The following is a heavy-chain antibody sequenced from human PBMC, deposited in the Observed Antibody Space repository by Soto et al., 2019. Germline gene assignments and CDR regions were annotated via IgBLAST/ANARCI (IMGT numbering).Heavy chain of an antibody. Sequence: SETLSLTCAVSGGSISSSNWWSWVRQPPGKGLEWIGEIYHSGSTNYNPSLKSRVTISVDKSKNQFSLKLSSVTAADTAVYYCAYSSWASEYFQHWGQGTLVTVSS. CDR1: GGSISSSNW. V-gene: IGHV4-4*02. D-gene: IGHD6-13*01. CDR2: IYHSGST. CDR3: AYSSWASEYFQH. J-gene: IGHJ1*01.